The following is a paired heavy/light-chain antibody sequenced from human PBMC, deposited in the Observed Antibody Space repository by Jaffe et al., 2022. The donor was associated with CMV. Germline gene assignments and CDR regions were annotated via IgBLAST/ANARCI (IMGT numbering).Heavy chain of an antibody. CDR3: ARRTYYYDISGYYYFDY. J-gene: IGHJ4*02. Sequence: EVQLVQSGAEVKKPGESLKISCKGSGYSFSDSWLGWVRQMPGKGLEWVGNIYPGDSDTRYSPSFQGQVTLSVDKSISSAYLQWSSLKASDTAMYYCARRTYYYDISGYYYFDYWGQGTLVTVSS. CDR1: GYSFSDSW. CDR2: IYPGDSDT. V-gene: IGHV5-51*01. D-gene: IGHD3-22*01.
Light chain of an antibody. CDR1: SGYSNYK. CDR2: VGTGGIVG. CDR3: GADHGSGSNFVAV. Sequence: QPVLTQPPSASASLGASVTLTCTLSSGYSNYKVDWYQQRPGKGPRFVMRVGTGGIVGSKGDGIPDRFSVLGSGLNRYLTIKNIQEEDEGDYHCGADHGSGSNFVAVFGGGTKLTVL. J-gene: IGLJ3*02. V-gene: IGLV9-49*01.